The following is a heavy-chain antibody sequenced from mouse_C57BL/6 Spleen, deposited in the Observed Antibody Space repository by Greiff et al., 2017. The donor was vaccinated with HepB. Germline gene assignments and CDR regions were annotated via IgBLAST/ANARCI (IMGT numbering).Heavy chain of an antibody. D-gene: IGHD1-1*01. J-gene: IGHJ2*01. CDR3: ARRDGSRDYFDY. CDR2: INPGSGGT. V-gene: IGHV1-54*01. Sequence: QVQLQQSGAELVRPGTSVTVSCKASGYAFTNYLIEWVKQRPGQGLEWIGVINPGSGGTNSNEKFKGKATLTADKSSSTAYMQLSSLTSEDSAVYFCARRDGSRDYFDYWGQGTTLTVSS. CDR1: GYAFTNYL.